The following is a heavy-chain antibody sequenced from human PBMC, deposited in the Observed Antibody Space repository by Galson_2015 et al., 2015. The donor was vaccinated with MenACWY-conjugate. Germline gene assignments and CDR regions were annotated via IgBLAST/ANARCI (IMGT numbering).Heavy chain of an antibody. CDR1: GGSVSSSSYY. CDR2: IYYSGST. Sequence: TLSLTCTVSGGSVSSSSYYWGWIRQPPGKGLEWIGSIYYSGSTNYNPSLKSRVTISVDTSKNQVFLILSSVTAADTAVYYCAREFGTWGQGTLVTVSS. J-gene: IGHJ5*02. V-gene: IGHV4-39*02. CDR3: AREFGT.